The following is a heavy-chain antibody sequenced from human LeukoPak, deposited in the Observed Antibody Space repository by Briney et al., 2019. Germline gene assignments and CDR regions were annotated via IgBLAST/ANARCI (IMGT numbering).Heavy chain of an antibody. J-gene: IGHJ5*02. D-gene: IGHD2-2*01. CDR1: GGSFSGYY. Sequence: PSETLSLTCAAYGGSFSGYYWSWIRQPPGEGLEWIGEINHSGSTNYNPSLKSRVTISVDTSKNQFSLKLSSVTAADTAVYYCARQNIYCSRTSCYEVDWFDPWGQGTLVTVSS. V-gene: IGHV4-34*01. CDR2: INHSGST. CDR3: ARQNIYCSRTSCYEVDWFDP.